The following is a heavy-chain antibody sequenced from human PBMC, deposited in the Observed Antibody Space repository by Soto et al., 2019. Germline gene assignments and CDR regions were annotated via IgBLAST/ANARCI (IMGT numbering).Heavy chain of an antibody. Sequence: QVQLVQSGAEVKKPGASVKVSCKDSGYTFTSYAMHWVRQAPGQRLEWMGWINAGNGHTKYSQKFQGRVTITRDTSASTAYMELSSLRSEDTAVYYCARGNWFDPWGQGTLVTVSS. CDR2: INAGNGHT. V-gene: IGHV1-3*01. J-gene: IGHJ5*02. CDR1: GYTFTSYA. CDR3: ARGNWFDP.